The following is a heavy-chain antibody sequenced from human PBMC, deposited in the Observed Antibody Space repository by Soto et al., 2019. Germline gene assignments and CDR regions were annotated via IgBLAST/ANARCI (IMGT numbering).Heavy chain of an antibody. CDR3: ATTAERGYSYGNLGVFDY. J-gene: IGHJ4*02. V-gene: IGHV3-23*01. D-gene: IGHD5-18*01. Sequence: GGSLRLSCAASGFTFSSYAMSWVRQAPGKGLEWVSAISGSGGSTYYADSVKGRFTISRDNSKNTLYLQMNSLRAEDTAVYYCATTAERGYSYGNLGVFDYWGQGTLVTVSS. CDR1: GFTFSSYA. CDR2: ISGSGGST.